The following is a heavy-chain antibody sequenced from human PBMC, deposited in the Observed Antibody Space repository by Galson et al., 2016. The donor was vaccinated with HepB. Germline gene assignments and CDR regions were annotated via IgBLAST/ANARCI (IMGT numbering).Heavy chain of an antibody. Sequence: TLSLTCTVSGGSIESDDYHWSWIRQPAGKGLEWLGCVFTSGSTNYSPSLKSRATISADTSKNQFSLKLRSVTAADTAVYFCARGEYTYGYFDSWGQGTLVTVSS. D-gene: IGHD5-18*01. CDR3: ARGEYTYGYFDS. J-gene: IGHJ4*02. CDR2: VFTSGST. V-gene: IGHV4-61*02. CDR1: GGSIESDDYH.